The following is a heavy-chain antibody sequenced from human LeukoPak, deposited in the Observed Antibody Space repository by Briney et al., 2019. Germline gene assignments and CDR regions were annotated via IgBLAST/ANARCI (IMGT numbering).Heavy chain of an antibody. D-gene: IGHD3-3*01. CDR2: ISGSGGST. CDR1: GFTFSSYA. J-gene: IGHJ6*02. CDR3: AKYQGVAYTQIGDYYYGMDV. V-gene: IGHV3-23*01. Sequence: GGSLRLSCAASGFTFSSYAMSWVRQAPGKGLEWVSAISGSGGSTYYADSVKGRFTISRDNSKNTLYLQMNSLRAEDTAVYYCAKYQGVAYTQIGDYYYGMDVWGQGTAVTVSS.